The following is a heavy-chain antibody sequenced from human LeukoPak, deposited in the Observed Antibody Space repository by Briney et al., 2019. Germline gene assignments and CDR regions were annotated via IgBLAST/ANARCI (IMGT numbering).Heavy chain of an antibody. Sequence: GASVTVSCKASRFTFTGYYIHWVRQAPGQGLEYMGWINPNNGGTNYAQKFQGRVTMTRDTSISTAYMELSRLRSDDTAVYYCATGRWGVDYWGQGTLVTVSS. J-gene: IGHJ4*02. D-gene: IGHD3-16*01. V-gene: IGHV1-2*02. CDR2: INPNNGGT. CDR1: RFTFTGYY. CDR3: ATGRWGVDY.